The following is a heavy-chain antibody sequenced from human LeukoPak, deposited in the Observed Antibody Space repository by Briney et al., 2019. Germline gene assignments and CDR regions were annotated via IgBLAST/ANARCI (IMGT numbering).Heavy chain of an antibody. V-gene: IGHV1-69*05. J-gene: IGHJ3*02. CDR3: ASRLDGAFDI. Sequence: SVKVSCKASGYTFTSYYMHWVRQAPGQGLEWMGGIIPIFGTANYAQKFQGRVTITTDESTSTAYMELSSLRSEDTAVYYCASRLDGAFDIWGQGTMVTVSS. CDR1: GYTFTSYY. D-gene: IGHD5-24*01. CDR2: IIPIFGTA.